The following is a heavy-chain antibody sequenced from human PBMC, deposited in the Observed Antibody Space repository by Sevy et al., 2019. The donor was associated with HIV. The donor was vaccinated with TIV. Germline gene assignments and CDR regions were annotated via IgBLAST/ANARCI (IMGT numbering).Heavy chain of an antibody. V-gene: IGHV1-2*06. CDR2: INPNSGGT. D-gene: IGHD1-26*01. J-gene: IGHJ4*02. Sequence: ASVKVSCKASGYTXTGYYMHWVRQAPGQGLEWMGRINPNSGGTNYAQKFQGRVTMTRDTSISTAYMELSRLRSDDTAVYYCARVLSGSYYGSXWGQGNLVTVSS. CDR3: ARVLSGSYYGSX. CDR1: GYTXTGYY.